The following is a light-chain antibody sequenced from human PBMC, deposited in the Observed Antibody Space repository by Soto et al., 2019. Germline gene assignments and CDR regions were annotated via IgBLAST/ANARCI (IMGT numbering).Light chain of an antibody. CDR3: QQYINWPRT. Sequence: EIVMTQFPATLSVSPGGRATLSCRASQSVTTNLAWYQQKPGQAPRLLIYGISTRATGIPTRFSGSGSGTEFTLTISSLQSEDFAVYYCQQYINWPRTFGQGTKVDIK. J-gene: IGKJ1*01. CDR2: GIS. V-gene: IGKV3-15*01. CDR1: QSVTTN.